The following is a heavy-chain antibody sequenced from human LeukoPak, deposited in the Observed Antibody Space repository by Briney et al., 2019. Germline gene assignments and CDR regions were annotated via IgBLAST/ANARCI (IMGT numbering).Heavy chain of an antibody. CDR2: IVASGGST. V-gene: IGHV3-23*01. CDR3: ASSPTYYYDCSGCYYYFGY. D-gene: IGHD3-22*01. J-gene: IGHJ4*01. Sequence: PGGSLSQSCAACGFSVINYAMSWVRQAPGKGLEWVSTIVASGGSTDYADSVRGRFTISRDTFKNTLFLQMNSLGAEDTAVYYCASSPTYYYDCSGCYYYFGYWGPGALVTVSS. CDR1: GFSVINYA.